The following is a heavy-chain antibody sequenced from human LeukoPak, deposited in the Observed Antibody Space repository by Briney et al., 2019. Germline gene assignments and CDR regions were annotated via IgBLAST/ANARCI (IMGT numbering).Heavy chain of an antibody. Sequence: ASVKVSCKASGYTFTSYAMNWVRQAPGQGLGWMGWINTNTGNPTYAQGFTGRFVFSLDTSVSTAYLQISSLKAEDTAVYYCARGWDLQDGGYLTPFDYWGQGTLVTVSS. CDR1: GYTFTSYA. CDR3: ARGWDLQDGGYLTPFDY. J-gene: IGHJ4*02. CDR2: INTNTGNP. V-gene: IGHV7-4-1*02. D-gene: IGHD5-12*01.